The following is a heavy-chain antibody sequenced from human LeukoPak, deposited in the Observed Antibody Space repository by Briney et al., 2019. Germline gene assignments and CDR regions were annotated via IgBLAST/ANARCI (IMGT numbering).Heavy chain of an antibody. J-gene: IGHJ3*02. CDR2: ISSSSSTI. CDR3: SRNGGSYRAAFDI. CDR1: GFSFSRNG. D-gene: IGHD1-26*01. Sequence: GESLRLSCAASGFSFSRNGMHWVRQAPRRGLEWVSYISSSSSTIYYADSVKGRFTISRDNSKNTLYLQMNSLRSDDTAVYYCSRNGGSYRAAFDIWGQGTMVTVS. V-gene: IGHV3-48*01.